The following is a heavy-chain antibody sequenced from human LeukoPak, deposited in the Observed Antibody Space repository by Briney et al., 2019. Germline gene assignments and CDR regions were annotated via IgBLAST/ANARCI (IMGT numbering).Heavy chain of an antibody. CDR3: TKSPRSGYYFGYFQH. D-gene: IGHD3-22*01. V-gene: IGHV3-23*01. J-gene: IGHJ1*01. CDR1: GFTFSSYA. Sequence: QTGGSLRLSCAASGFTFSSYAMSWVRQAPGKGLEWVSAISGSGGSTYYADPVKGRFTISRDNSKNTLYLQMTSLRAEDTAVYYCTKSPRSGYYFGYFQHWGQGTLVTVSS. CDR2: ISGSGGST.